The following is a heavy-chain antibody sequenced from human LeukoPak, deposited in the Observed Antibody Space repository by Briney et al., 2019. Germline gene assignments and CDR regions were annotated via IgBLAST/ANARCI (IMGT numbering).Heavy chain of an antibody. J-gene: IGHJ4*02. CDR1: GFTFSNYA. CDR3: AREGYFDWLPLDY. V-gene: IGHV3-23*01. CDR2: ISGSGDST. Sequence: GGSLRLSCAASGFTFSNYAMRWVRQAPGKGLEWVSGISGSGDSTYYADSVKGRFTISRDNSKNTLYLQMNSLRAEDTAVYYCAREGYFDWLPLDYWGQGTLVTVSS. D-gene: IGHD3-9*01.